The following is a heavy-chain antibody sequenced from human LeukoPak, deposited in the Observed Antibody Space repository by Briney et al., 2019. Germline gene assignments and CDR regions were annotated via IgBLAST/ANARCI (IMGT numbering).Heavy chain of an antibody. D-gene: IGHD2-2*01. J-gene: IGHJ4*02. CDR3: TRDPGRCTSTSCYPDY. CDR2: ISSGGYTI. Sequence: GGSLRLSCAASGFTFSDYYMTWIRQAPGKGLEWLSCISSGGYTIYYADSVKGRFTISRDNAKNSMYQQMNSLRAEDTAVYYCTRDPGRCTSTSCYPDYWGQGTLVTVSS. CDR1: GFTFSDYY. V-gene: IGHV3-11*04.